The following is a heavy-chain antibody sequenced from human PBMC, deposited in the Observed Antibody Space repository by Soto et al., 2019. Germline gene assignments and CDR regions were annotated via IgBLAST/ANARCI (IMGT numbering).Heavy chain of an antibody. CDR1: GLTFSSYS. CDR2: ISSSSSTI. CDR3: AFGEESRYYYYGMDV. Sequence: EVQLVESGGGLVQRGGSLSLSCAASGLTFSSYSMNWVRQAPGKGLEWVSYISSSSSTIYYAGSVKGRFTISRDIAKNSLYLQMNSLRAEDTAGYYCAFGEESRYYYYGMDVWGQGTTVTVSS. V-gene: IGHV3-48*01. J-gene: IGHJ6*02. D-gene: IGHD3-10*01.